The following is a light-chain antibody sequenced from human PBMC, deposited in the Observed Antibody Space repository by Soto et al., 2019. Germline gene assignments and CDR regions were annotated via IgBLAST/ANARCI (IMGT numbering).Light chain of an antibody. CDR3: QQYGSSPPWT. J-gene: IGKJ1*01. CDR2: DAS. V-gene: IGKV3-11*01. CDR1: QGISNY. Sequence: EIVLTQSPATLSLSPGERATLSCRASQGISNYLAWYQQKPGQAPRLLIYDASNRATGIPARFSGSGSGTDFTLTISSLEPEDFAVYYCQQYGSSPPWTFGQGTKVDIK.